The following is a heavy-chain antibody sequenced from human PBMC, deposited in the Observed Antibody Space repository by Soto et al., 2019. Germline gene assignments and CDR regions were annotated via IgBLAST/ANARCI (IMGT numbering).Heavy chain of an antibody. Sequence: QVQLAQSANEVKKPGASVRVSCKAAGYTFIRYGIAWVRQAPGQGLEWMGWISPYNDYTVYAQKFQGRVSMTADISTRTVYMNLRGLISDDTAVYYCARGGYYDTSWGKLSPYGLDVW. J-gene: IGHJ6*01. D-gene: IGHD3-16*01. CDR3: ARGGYYDTSWGKLSPYGLDV. CDR2: ISPYNDYT. CDR1: GYTFIRYG. V-gene: IGHV1-18*01.